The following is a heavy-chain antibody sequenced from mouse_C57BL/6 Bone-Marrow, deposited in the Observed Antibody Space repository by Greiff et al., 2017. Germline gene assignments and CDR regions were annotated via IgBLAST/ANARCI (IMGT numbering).Heavy chain of an antibody. V-gene: IGHV5-17*01. CDR3: AKGSDSYFDY. CDR1: GFPFSDYG. J-gene: IGHJ2*01. CDR2: ISSGSSTI. D-gene: IGHD2-13*01. Sequence: EVQRVESGGGLVKPGGSLKLSCAASGFPFSDYGMHWVRQAPEKGLEWVAYISSGSSTIYSADTVKGRFTISRDNAKNTLFLQMTSLRSEDTAMYYCAKGSDSYFDYWGQGTTLTVSS.